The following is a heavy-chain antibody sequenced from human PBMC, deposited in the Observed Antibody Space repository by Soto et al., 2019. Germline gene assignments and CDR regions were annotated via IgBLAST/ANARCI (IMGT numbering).Heavy chain of an antibody. Sequence: ASVKVSCKASGYTFFTYDISWVRQTPGQGLEWMGWISTYSGDTKYAQKFQGRVTMTTDTSTTTAYLELRSLRSDDTAVYYCARHHGPTTSENWFDPWGQGTLVTVSS. V-gene: IGHV1-18*01. CDR2: ISTYSGDT. J-gene: IGHJ5*02. CDR1: GYTFFTYD. D-gene: IGHD5-12*01. CDR3: ARHHGPTTSENWFDP.